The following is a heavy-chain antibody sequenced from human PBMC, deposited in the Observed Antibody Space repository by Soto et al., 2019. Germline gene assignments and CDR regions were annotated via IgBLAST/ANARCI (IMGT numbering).Heavy chain of an antibody. Sequence: QITLKESGPTLVKPTQTLTLTCTFSGFSLSTSGVGVGWIRQPPGKALEWLALIYWDDDKRYSPSLKSRLTITKDTSKHQVVLTMTNMDPVDTATYYCAHIYDILTGSYYFDYWGQGTLVTDSS. V-gene: IGHV2-5*02. CDR3: AHIYDILTGSYYFDY. CDR1: GFSLSTSGVG. D-gene: IGHD3-9*01. CDR2: IYWDDDK. J-gene: IGHJ4*02.